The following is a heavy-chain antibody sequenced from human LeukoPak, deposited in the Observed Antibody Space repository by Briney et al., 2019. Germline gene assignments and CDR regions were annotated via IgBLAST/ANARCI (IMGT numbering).Heavy chain of an antibody. J-gene: IGHJ3*02. CDR2: IWYDGSNK. CDR3: ARAYCGGDCYSDDAFDI. CDR1: GFTFSSYG. Sequence: GRSLRLSSAASGFTFSSYGMHWVRQAPGKGLEWVAVIWYDGSNKYYADSVKGRFTISRDNSKNTLYLQMNSLRAEDTAVYYCARAYCGGDCYSDDAFDIWGQGTMVTVSS. D-gene: IGHD2-21*02. V-gene: IGHV3-33*01.